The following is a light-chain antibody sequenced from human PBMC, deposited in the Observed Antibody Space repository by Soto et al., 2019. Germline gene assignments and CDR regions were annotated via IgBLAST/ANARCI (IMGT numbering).Light chain of an antibody. CDR2: GAS. Sequence: EILLTQSPGTPSFSPGGRATLSFRASQSVSSSYLAWYQQKPGQAPRLLIYGASSRATGIPDRFSGSGSGTDFTLTISRLEPEDFAVYYCQQYGSAPFTFGPGTKVDIK. CDR3: QQYGSAPFT. J-gene: IGKJ3*01. V-gene: IGKV3-20*01. CDR1: QSVSSSY.